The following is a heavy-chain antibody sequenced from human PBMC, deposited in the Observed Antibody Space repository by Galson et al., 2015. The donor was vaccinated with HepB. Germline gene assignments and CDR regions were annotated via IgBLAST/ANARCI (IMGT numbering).Heavy chain of an antibody. V-gene: IGHV1-69*10. CDR2: ISPILGIT. D-gene: IGHD3-16*01. J-gene: IGHJ6*03. CDR3: ARHTGERFHTYYYYYMDV. Sequence: SVKVSCKASGGTFSSYAISWVRQAPGQGLEWMGGISPILGITNYAQKFKGRVTITADKSKSTAYMELSSLRSEDTAVYYCARHTGERFHTYYYYYMDVWGKRTTVTVSS. CDR1: GGTFSSYA.